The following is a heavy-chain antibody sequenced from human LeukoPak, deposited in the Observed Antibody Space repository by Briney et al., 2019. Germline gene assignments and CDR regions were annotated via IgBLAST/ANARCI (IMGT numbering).Heavy chain of an antibody. V-gene: IGHV4-4*08. CDR1: GGSISSYY. CDR2: IYTSGST. CDR3: ARIGIAVAGVDY. Sequence: SETLSLTCTVSGGSISSYYWSWIRQPPGKGLEWIGYIYTSGSTNYNPSLKSRVTISVDTSKNQFSLKLSSVTAADTAVYYCARIGIAVAGVDYWGQGTLVTVSS. J-gene: IGHJ4*02. D-gene: IGHD6-19*01.